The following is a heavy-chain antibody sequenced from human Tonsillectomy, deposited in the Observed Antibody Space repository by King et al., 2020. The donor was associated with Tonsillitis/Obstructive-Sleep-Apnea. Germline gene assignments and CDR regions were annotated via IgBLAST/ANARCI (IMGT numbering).Heavy chain of an antibody. V-gene: IGHV4-34*01. CDR2: INHSGST. D-gene: IGHD3-10*01. CDR1: GGSFSGYY. CDR3: AGLPMVQGVNAYYYYYMDV. Sequence: VQLQQWSAGLLKPSETLSLTCAVYGGSFSGYYWSWLRQPPGKGLEWIGEINHSGSTIYNPSLESRVTIAVDTSNNQFSLKRTSVTAAATAVCYCAGLPMVQGVNAYYYYYMDVWGKGTTVTVSS. J-gene: IGHJ6*03.